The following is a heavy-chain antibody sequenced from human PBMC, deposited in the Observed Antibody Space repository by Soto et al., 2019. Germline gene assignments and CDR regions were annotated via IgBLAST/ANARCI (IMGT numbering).Heavy chain of an antibody. Sequence: QVQLVQSGAEVKKPGASVKVSCKASGYTFTSYGISWVRQAPGQGLEWMGWISAYNGNTNYAQKFQGRVNMTTDTSSSTAYMELMSPKYDEPAVYYCARGGKDCTNGVCSFYGMGAGGEGTTVTVSS. V-gene: IGHV1-18*01. J-gene: IGHJ6*04. CDR2: ISAYNGNT. CDR3: ARGGKDCTNGVCSFYGMGA. D-gene: IGHD2-8*01. CDR1: GYTFTSYG.